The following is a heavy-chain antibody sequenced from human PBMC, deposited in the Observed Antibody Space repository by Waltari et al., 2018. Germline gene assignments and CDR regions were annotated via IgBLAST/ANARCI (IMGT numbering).Heavy chain of an antibody. Sequence: EVQLVESGGGLVQPGGSLRLSCAASGFTSFNYFISWVRQAPGKGLRWISAWSDGGVYTYYADSVEVRFTIARDSSKNTIYLQMNSLRVEDTALYYCAKGFEDLLPFDHWGQGTQVTVSS. CDR2: WSDGGVYT. V-gene: IGHV3-23*04. D-gene: IGHD2-21*01. J-gene: IGHJ4*02. CDR3: AKGFEDLLPFDH. CDR1: GFTSFNYF.